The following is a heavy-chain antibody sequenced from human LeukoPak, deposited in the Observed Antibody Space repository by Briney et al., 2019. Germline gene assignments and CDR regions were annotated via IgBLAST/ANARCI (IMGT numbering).Heavy chain of an antibody. Sequence: GGSLRLSCAASGFTFSSFEMNWVRLAPGKGLEGVSYMSSSGSSIFYADSVKGRFTISRDNAKNSLYLQMSSLGAEDTAVYYCARATEMDDAFDIWGQGTMVTVSS. CDR3: ARATEMDDAFDI. D-gene: IGHD5-24*01. J-gene: IGHJ3*02. CDR1: GFTFSSFE. V-gene: IGHV3-48*03. CDR2: MSSSGSSI.